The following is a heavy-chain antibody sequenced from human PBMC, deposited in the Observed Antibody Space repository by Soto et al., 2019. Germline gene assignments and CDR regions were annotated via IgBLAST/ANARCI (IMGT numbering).Heavy chain of an antibody. V-gene: IGHV1-69*02. D-gene: IGHD3-3*01. Sequence: QVQLVQSGAEVKKPGSSVKVSCKASGGTFSSYTISWVRQAPGQGLEWMGRIIPILGIANYAQKFQGRVTITADKTTSTAYMGLSSLRSEDTAVYYWAKSLLTVSDAFDIWGQGTMVTVSS. CDR1: GGTFSSYT. J-gene: IGHJ3*02. CDR3: AKSLLTVSDAFDI. CDR2: IIPILGIA.